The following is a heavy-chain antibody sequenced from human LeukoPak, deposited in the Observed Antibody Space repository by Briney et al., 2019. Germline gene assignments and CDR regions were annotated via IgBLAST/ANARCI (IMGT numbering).Heavy chain of an antibody. CDR1: GLTFSSYG. Sequence: GGSLRLSCAASGLTFSSYGMHWVRQAPGKGLEWVAVIWYDGSNKNYVDSVKGRFTISRDNSKNTLYLQMKSLRAEDTAVYYCARGDGYNFFDYWGQGTLVTVSS. D-gene: IGHD5-24*01. CDR2: IWYDGSNK. V-gene: IGHV3-33*01. J-gene: IGHJ4*02. CDR3: ARGDGYNFFDY.